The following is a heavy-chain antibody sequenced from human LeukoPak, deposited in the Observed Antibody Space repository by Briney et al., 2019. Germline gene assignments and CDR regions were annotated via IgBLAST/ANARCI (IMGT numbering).Heavy chain of an antibody. CDR1: GYA. CDR2: IGASGTST. CDR3: AKILDVAATRSLDS. Sequence: GGSLRLSCAASGYAMTWVRQAPGKGLVWVSSIGASGTSTYYADSVKGRFTISRDNSKNTLYLQMNSLRTDDTAVYYCAKILDVAATRSLDSWGQGTLVTVSS. J-gene: IGHJ4*02. V-gene: IGHV3-23*01. D-gene: IGHD6-19*01.